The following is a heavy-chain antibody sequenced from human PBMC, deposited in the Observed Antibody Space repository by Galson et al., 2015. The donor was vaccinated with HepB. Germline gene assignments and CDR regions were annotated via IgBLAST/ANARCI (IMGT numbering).Heavy chain of an antibody. J-gene: IGHJ4*02. D-gene: IGHD2-15*01. CDR1: EFTFSRYW. CDR2: ITSSGGNS. Sequence: SLRLSCAASEFTFSRYWMSWVRQAPGKGLEWVSSITSSGGNSYYTDSVKGRFTVSRDNSKNTLLLQLNSLRAEDTAMYFCAKDGIMVANNPYHFHYWGQGTLVTVSS. CDR3: AKDGIMVANNPYHFHY. V-gene: IGHV3-23*01.